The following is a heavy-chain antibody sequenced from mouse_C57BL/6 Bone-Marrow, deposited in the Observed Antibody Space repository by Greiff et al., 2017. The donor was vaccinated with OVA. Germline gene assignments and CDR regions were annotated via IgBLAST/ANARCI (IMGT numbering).Heavy chain of an antibody. V-gene: IGHV1-22*01. D-gene: IGHD2-5*01. CDR3: ARSGLSNYYFDY. CDR2: INPNNGGT. Sequence: EVQLQQSGPELVKPGASVKMSCKASGYTFTDYNMHWVKQSHGKSLEWIGYINPNNGGTSYNQKFKGKATLTVNKSASTAYMELRSLTSEESAVYYCARSGLSNYYFDYWGQGTTLTVSS. J-gene: IGHJ2*01. CDR1: GYTFTDYN.